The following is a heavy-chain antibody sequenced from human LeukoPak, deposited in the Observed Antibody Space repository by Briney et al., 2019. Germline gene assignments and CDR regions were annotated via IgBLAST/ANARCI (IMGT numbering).Heavy chain of an antibody. CDR3: ASSIRSGSRSFDY. CDR1: GYSFTTYW. J-gene: IGHJ4*02. V-gene: IGHV5-51*01. D-gene: IGHD1-26*01. CDR2: IYPGDSDT. Sequence: GESLKISCKGSGYSFTTYWIGWVRQMPGKGLEWMGIIYPGDSDTRYSSSFQGQVTISADKSISTAYLQWSSLKASDTAIYYCASSIRSGSRSFDYWGQGTLLNVSS.